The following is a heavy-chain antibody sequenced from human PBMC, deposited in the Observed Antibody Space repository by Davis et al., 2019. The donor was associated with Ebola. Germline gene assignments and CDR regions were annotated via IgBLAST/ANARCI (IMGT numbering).Heavy chain of an antibody. CDR1: GFTFNSYG. CDR3: TTEAGQWELLAYFDY. V-gene: IGHV3-30*02. D-gene: IGHD1-26*01. CDR2: IWYDGSNK. Sequence: GGSLRLSCAVSGFTFNSYGMHWVRQAPGKGLEWVAFIWYDGSNKYYADSVKGRFTISRDNSKNTVFLQMNSLKTEDTAVYYCTTEAGQWELLAYFDYWGQGTLVTVSS. J-gene: IGHJ4*02.